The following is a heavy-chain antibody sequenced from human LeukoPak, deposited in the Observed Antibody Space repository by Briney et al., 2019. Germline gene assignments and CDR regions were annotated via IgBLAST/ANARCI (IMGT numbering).Heavy chain of an antibody. CDR1: GGSISSSSYY. Sequence: SETLSLTCTVSGGSISSSSYYWGWIRQPPGKGLEWIGRIYTSGSTNYNPSLKSRVTMSVDTSKNQFSLKLSSVTAADTAVYYCARDNPEYIHDYWGQGTLVTVSS. CDR3: ARDNPEYIHDY. V-gene: IGHV4-39*07. D-gene: IGHD1-1*01. CDR2: IYTSGST. J-gene: IGHJ4*02.